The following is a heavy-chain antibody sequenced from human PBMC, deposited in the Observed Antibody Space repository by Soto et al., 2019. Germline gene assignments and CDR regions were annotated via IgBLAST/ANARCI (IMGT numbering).Heavy chain of an antibody. CDR3: ARGSLLWFGEPPNY. J-gene: IGHJ4*02. CDR1: GYTFTSYG. V-gene: IGHV1-46*01. Sequence: ASVKVSCKASGYTFTSYGISWVRQAPGQGLEWMGIIDPSSGSAGYAQKFQVSVTMTRDTPTSTAYMELRSLRSDDTAVYYCARGSLLWFGEPPNYWGQGTLVTVS. CDR2: IDPSSGSA. D-gene: IGHD3-10*01.